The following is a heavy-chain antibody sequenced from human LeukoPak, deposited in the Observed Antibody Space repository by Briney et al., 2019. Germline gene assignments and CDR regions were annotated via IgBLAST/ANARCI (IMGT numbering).Heavy chain of an antibody. V-gene: IGHV1-69*05. CDR3: ARSRGGYDRYNWFDP. D-gene: IGHD5-12*01. J-gene: IGHJ5*02. Sequence: SVKVSCKASGGTFSSYAISWVRQAPGQGLEWMGRIISIFGTANYAQKFQGRVTITTDESTSTAYMELSSLRSEDTAVYYCARSRGGYDRYNWFDPWGQGTLVTVSS. CDR2: IISIFGTA. CDR1: GGTFSSYA.